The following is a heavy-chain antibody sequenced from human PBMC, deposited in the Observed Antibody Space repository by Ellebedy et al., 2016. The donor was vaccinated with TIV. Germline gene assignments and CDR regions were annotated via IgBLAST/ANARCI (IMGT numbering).Heavy chain of an antibody. CDR1: GYTFTNYY. Sequence: AASVKVSCKASGYTFTNYYIQWARQAPGLGLEWMGIINPSGGSTAYAPKFQGRITVTRDTSTSTVYMELSSLRSEDTALYHCGRVYCGGGRCFLDTFDDWGQGTLVTVSS. CDR2: INPSGGST. CDR3: GRVYCGGGRCFLDTFDD. V-gene: IGHV1-46*01. D-gene: IGHD2-15*01. J-gene: IGHJ4*02.